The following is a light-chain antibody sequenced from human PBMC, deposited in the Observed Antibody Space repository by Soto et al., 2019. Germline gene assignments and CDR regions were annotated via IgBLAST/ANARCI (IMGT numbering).Light chain of an antibody. V-gene: IGKV1-5*03. CDR3: QQYNSYSWT. J-gene: IGKJ1*01. CDR2: KAS. CDR1: QSISSW. Sequence: DIQMTQSPSTISASVGDRVSSTCRASQSISSWLAWYQQKPGKAPKLLIYKASSLESGVPSRFSGSGSGTEFTLTISTLQPDDFATYYCQQYNSYSWTFGQGTKVEIK.